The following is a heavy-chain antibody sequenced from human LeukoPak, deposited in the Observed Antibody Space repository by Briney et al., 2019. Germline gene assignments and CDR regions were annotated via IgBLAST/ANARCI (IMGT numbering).Heavy chain of an antibody. CDR2: IYYSGST. CDR1: GGSISSSSYY. CDR3: ARAVIVVAAATQRNWFDP. J-gene: IGHJ5*02. V-gene: IGHV4-39*07. Sequence: SETLSLTCTVSGGSISSSSYYWGWIRQPPGKGLEWIGSIYYSGSTYYNPSLKSRVTISVDTSKNQFSLKPSSVTAADTAIYYCARAVIVVAAATQRNWFDPWGQGTLVTVSS. D-gene: IGHD2-15*01.